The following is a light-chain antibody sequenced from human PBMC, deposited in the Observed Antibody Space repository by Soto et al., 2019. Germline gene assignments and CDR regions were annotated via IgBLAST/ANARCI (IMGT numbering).Light chain of an antibody. CDR3: LQDYTYPRT. CDR2: KAS. CDR1: QRTSCW. Sequence: QMTQSPSSLSASVGDRVTITFRASQRTSCWLAWYHQKPGKAPKLLIYKASSLQSGVPSRFSGSGSGTDFTLTITSLQPEDFAIYYCLQDYTYPRTFGGGTKVDIK. J-gene: IGKJ4*01. V-gene: IGKV1-5*03.